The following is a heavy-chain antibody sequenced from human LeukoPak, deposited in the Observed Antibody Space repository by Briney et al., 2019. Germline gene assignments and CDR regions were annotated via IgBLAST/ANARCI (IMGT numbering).Heavy chain of an antibody. CDR3: ANIAPGIVAAGEPFDC. V-gene: IGHV4-59*01. D-gene: IGHD6-13*01. CDR2: IYYSGST. J-gene: IGHJ4*02. CDR1: GGSISSYY. Sequence: PSETLSLTCTVSGGSISSYYWSWVRQPPGKGLEWIGYIYYSGSTNYNPSLKSRVTISVDTSKNQFSLKLSSVTAADTAMYYCANIAPGIVAAGEPFDCWGQGTLVTVSS.